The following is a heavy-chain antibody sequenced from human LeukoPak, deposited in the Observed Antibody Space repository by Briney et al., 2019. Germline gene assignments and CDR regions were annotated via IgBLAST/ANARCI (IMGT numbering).Heavy chain of an antibody. J-gene: IGHJ4*02. V-gene: IGHV3-30*03. CDR3: ARVGYSGWNVDY. CDR2: ISYDGSNK. Sequence: GGSLRLSCAASGFTFSSYGMHWVRQAPGKGLEWVAVISYDGSNKYYADSVKGRFTISRDNSKNTLYLQMNSLRAEDTAVYYCARVGYSGWNVDYWGQGTLVTVSS. D-gene: IGHD6-19*01. CDR1: GFTFSSYG.